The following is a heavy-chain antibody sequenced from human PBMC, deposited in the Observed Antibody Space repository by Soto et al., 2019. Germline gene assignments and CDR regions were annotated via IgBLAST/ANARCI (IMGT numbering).Heavy chain of an antibody. CDR3: ATEVVRGRGYYYHGMDV. J-gene: IGHJ6*02. V-gene: IGHV1-2*02. Sequence: QVQLVQSGAEVKNPGASVKVSCKAFGYAFTGYFVHWVRQAPGQGLEWMGWIKPSSGATNYAQQFQGRVTMTRDTSINTAYMELRRLRSDDTAVYYCATEVVRGRGYYYHGMDVWGQGTTVTV. D-gene: IGHD3-10*01. CDR2: IKPSSGAT. CDR1: GYAFTGYF.